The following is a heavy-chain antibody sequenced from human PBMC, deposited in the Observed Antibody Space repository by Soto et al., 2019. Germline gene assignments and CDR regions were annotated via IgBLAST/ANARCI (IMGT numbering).Heavy chain of an antibody. CDR1: GYTFTDYY. J-gene: IGHJ6*02. CDR2: INPNSGGT. D-gene: IGHD1-26*01. Sequence: ASVKVSCKASGYTFTDYYIHWVRQAPGQGLEWMGWINPNSGGTNYAEKFQGRVTMTRDTAISTAYMELSRLRLDDTAVYYCATGKEMGVYYYYSYGMDVSGQGTTLTVSS. CDR3: ATGKEMGVYYYYSYGMDV. V-gene: IGHV1-2*02.